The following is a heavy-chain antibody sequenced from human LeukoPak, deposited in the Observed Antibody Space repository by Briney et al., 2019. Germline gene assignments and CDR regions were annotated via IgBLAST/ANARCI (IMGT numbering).Heavy chain of an antibody. CDR2: IYPGDSDT. J-gene: IGHJ6*03. Sequence: GESLKISCKGSGYSFTTKWIAWVRQTPGKGLEWMGIIYPGDSDTRYGPSFEGQVTISADKSISTAYLQWSSLKASDTAMYYCAGQYNNYMDAWGKGTTVTVSS. D-gene: IGHD1-14*01. CDR1: GYSFTTKW. V-gene: IGHV5-51*01. CDR3: AGQYNNYMDA.